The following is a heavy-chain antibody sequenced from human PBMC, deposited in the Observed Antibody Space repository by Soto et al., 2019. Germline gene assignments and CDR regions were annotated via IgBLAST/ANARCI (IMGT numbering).Heavy chain of an antibody. CDR2: SNSNSGNS. Sequence: ASVEVSCKASGYTFTSYNINWVRQAPGQGLEWVAGSNSNSGNSDHAQKFQGRLTVTRDTSISTAYMELSSLRSDDTAVYYCVLLGVFDHWGPGIL. D-gene: IGHD3-3*01. J-gene: IGHJ4*02. V-gene: IGHV1-8*01. CDR3: VLLGVFDH. CDR1: GYTFTSYN.